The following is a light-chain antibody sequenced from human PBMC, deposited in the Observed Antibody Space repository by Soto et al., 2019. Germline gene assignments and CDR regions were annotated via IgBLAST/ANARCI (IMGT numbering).Light chain of an antibody. CDR2: DAS. Sequence: EIVLTQSPATVSLSRCQSALFSXRPIQSVSSYLAWYQQKPGQAPRLLIYDASNRATGISARFSGSGSGTDFTLTISSLEPEDFAVYYCQQRSKWPPEVTFGQGTRLENK. V-gene: IGKV3-11*01. CDR1: QSVSSY. J-gene: IGKJ5*01. CDR3: QQRSKWPPEVT.